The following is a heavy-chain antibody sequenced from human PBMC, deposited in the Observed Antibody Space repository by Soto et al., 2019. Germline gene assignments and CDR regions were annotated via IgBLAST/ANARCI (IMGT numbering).Heavy chain of an antibody. CDR3: ARQISGPAAPPLFDY. CDR2: IYYSGST. V-gene: IGHV4-39*01. J-gene: IGHJ4*02. CDR1: GGSISSSSYY. D-gene: IGHD2-2*01. Sequence: SETLSLTCTVSGGSISSSSYYWGWIRQPPGKGLEWIGSIYYSGSTYYNPSLKSRVTISVDTSKNQFSLKLSSVTAADTAVYYCARQISGPAAPPLFDYWGQGTLVTSPQ.